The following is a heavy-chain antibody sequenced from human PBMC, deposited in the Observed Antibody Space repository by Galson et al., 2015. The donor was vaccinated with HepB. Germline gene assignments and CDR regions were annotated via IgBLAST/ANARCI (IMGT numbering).Heavy chain of an antibody. J-gene: IGHJ6*02. CDR1: GFTFSSYA. D-gene: IGHD3-3*01. CDR2: ISGSGGST. Sequence: SLRLSCAASGFTFSSYAMSWVRQAPGKGLEWVSAISGSGGSTYYADSVKGRFTISRDNSKNTLYLQMNSLRAEDTAVYYCASSRDFWSGYYAGRDYYYYSGMDVWGQGTTVTVSS. CDR3: ASSRDFWSGYYAGRDYYYYSGMDV. V-gene: IGHV3-23*01.